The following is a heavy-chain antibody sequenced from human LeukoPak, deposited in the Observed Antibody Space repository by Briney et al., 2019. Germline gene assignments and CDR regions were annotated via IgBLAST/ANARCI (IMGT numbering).Heavy chain of an antibody. V-gene: IGHV4-30-4*08. J-gene: IGHJ6*03. D-gene: IGHD6-13*01. CDR1: GGSISSGDYY. CDR2: IYYSGST. CDR3: DRDGRYSSSWYYMDV. Sequence: PSQTLSLTCTVSGGSISSGDYYWSWIRQPPGKGLEWIGYIYYSGSTYYNPSLKSRVTISVDTSKNQFSLKLSSLTAADTAVYYCDRDGRYSSSWYYMDVWGKGTTVTVSS.